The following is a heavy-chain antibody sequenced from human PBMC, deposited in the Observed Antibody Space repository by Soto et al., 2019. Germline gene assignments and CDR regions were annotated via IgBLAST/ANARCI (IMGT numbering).Heavy chain of an antibody. CDR2: ISHLETT. J-gene: IGHJ4*02. CDR3: VRAGGYDAFAF. Sequence: PSETLSLTCSVSGVTMGYCAYSGNWIRQSPGKGLEWLGYISHLETTYYTPSFRSRLSQSIDRTRNQFFLSLSSMTPEDNAVYYCVRAGGYDAFAFRGQRTPVTVSS. D-gene: IGHD2-8*02. CDR1: GVTMGYCAYS. V-gene: IGHV4-30-2*06.